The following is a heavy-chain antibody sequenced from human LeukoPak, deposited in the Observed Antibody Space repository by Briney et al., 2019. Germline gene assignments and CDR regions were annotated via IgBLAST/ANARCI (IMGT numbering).Heavy chain of an antibody. Sequence: GGSLRLSCAASGFTFSNAWMSWVRQAPGKGLEWVGRIKSKTDGGTTDYAAPVKGRFTISRDDSKNTLCLQMNSLKTEDTAVYYCAREGVVTNDAFDIWGQGTMVTVSS. CDR3: AREGVVTNDAFDI. CDR1: GFTFSNAW. CDR2: IKSKTDGGTT. D-gene: IGHD3-22*01. J-gene: IGHJ3*02. V-gene: IGHV3-15*01.